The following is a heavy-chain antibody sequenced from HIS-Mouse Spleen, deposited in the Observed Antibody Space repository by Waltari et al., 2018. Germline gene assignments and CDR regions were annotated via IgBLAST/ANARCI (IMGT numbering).Heavy chain of an antibody. Sequence: EVQLVQSGAEVKTPGESLKIPCKGYGYSCTSYWIGWVRQMPGKGLEWMGIIYPGDSDTRYRPSFQGQVTISADKSISTAYLQWSSLKASDTAMYYCARRYSSSWFDYWGQGTLVTVSS. D-gene: IGHD6-13*01. CDR2: IYPGDSDT. J-gene: IGHJ4*02. V-gene: IGHV5-51*03. CDR3: ARRYSSSWFDY. CDR1: GYSCTSYW.